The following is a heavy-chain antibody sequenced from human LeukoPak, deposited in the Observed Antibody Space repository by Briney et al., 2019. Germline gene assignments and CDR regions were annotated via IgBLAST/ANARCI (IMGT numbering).Heavy chain of an antibody. CDR3: ARVGIKDYGDYLVY. J-gene: IGHJ4*02. CDR1: GGSISSGGYY. D-gene: IGHD4-17*01. CDR2: IYYSGST. Sequence: SETLFLTCTVSGGSISSGGYYWSWIRQHPGKGLEWIGYIYYSGSTYYNPSLKSRDTISVDTSKNQFSLKLSSVTAADTAVYYCARVGIKDYGDYLVYWGQGTLVTVSS. V-gene: IGHV4-31*03.